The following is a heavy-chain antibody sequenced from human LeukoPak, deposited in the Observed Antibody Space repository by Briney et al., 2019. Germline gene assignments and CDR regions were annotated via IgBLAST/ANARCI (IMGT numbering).Heavy chain of an antibody. CDR3: ARVGVGTVAGNYFDD. V-gene: IGHV3-30*14. D-gene: IGHD6-19*01. CDR2: ISYDGSNE. CDR1: GFTFSGYA. J-gene: IGHJ4*02. Sequence: PGGSLRLSCAASGFTFSGYAMHWVRQAPGKGLEWVAVISYDGSNEYYADSVKGRFTISRHNSENTLYLEMNSLRPEDTAVYYCARVGVGTVAGNYFDDWGQGTLVTVSS.